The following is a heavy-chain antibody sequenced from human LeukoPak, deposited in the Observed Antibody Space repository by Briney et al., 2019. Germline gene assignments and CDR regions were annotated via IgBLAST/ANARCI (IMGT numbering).Heavy chain of an antibody. D-gene: IGHD3-10*01. Sequence: SGGSLRLSCAASGFTVSSNYMSWVRQAPGKGLEWVSVIYSGGSTYYADSVKGRFTISRDNSKNTLYLQMNSLRAEDTAVYYCASASLWFGELYWGQGTLVTVSS. CDR3: ASASLWFGELY. CDR2: IYSGGST. J-gene: IGHJ4*02. V-gene: IGHV3-66*01. CDR1: GFTVSSNY.